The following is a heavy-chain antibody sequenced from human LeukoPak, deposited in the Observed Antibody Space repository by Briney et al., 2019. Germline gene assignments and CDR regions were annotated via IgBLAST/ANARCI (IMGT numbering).Heavy chain of an antibody. CDR3: ARGRGADAFDI. J-gene: IGHJ3*02. CDR1: GCTFSSYA. CDR2: ISGSGGST. Sequence: GGSLRLSCAASGCTFSSYAMSWVRQAPGKGLEWVSAISGSGGSTYYADSVKGRFTISRDNSKNTLYLQMNNLRAEDTAVYYCARGRGADAFDIWGQGTMVTVSS. V-gene: IGHV3-23*01. D-gene: IGHD3-10*01.